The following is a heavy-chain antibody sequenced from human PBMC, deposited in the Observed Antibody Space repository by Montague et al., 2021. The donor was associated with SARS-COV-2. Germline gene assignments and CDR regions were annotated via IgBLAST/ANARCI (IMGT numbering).Heavy chain of an antibody. CDR3: ARERSLGDNYNCFDY. V-gene: IGHV4-31*03. CDR1: GASLSSGGYF. CDR2: IFHSGNT. D-gene: IGHD5-24*01. J-gene: IGHJ4*02. Sequence: TLSLTCSVSGASLSSGGYFWAWVRQLPGEDLEWIGYIFHSGNTYYNPSLKSRVIISQDTSDNHLFLTLMSVTAADTAVYYCARERSLGDNYNCFDYWGQGTLVTVSS.